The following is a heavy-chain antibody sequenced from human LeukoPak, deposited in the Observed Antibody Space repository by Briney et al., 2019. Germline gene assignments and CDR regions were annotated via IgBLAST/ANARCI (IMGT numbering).Heavy chain of an antibody. D-gene: IGHD5-12*01. CDR1: GGSIVDHF. J-gene: IGHJ4*02. CDR2: VYYSGAT. V-gene: IGHV4-59*11. Sequence: SETLSLTCTVSGGSIVDHFWNWMRQPPGKGLEWVGYVYYSGATSYNPSLKSRVTMSLDTSKNQFSLKLSSVTAADTAVYYCAREGYSGLWYFDYWGQGTLVTVSS. CDR3: AREGYSGLWYFDY.